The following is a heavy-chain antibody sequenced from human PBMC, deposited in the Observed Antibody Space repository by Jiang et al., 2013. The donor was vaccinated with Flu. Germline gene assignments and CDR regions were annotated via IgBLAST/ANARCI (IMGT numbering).Heavy chain of an antibody. D-gene: IGHD4-11*01. CDR3: VRHADDYSHLN. Sequence: GSGLVKPSETLSLTCTVSGGSISNYYWSLDPAAPREGTGVDWVYLLHWENQVQPLLKSRVAISVDTSRNQFSLNLYSVTAADTAIYYCVRHADDYSHLNWGQGTLVTV. J-gene: IGHJ4*02. CDR2: LLHWEN. V-gene: IGHV4-59*08. CDR1: GGSISNYY.